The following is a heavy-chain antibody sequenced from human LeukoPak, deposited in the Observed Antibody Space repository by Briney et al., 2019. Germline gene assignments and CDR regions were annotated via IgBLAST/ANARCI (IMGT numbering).Heavy chain of an antibody. V-gene: IGHV3-74*01. CDR1: GFTFSTYW. J-gene: IGHJ5*02. Sequence: PGGSLRLSCVVSGFTFSTYWMHWVRQAPGKGLVWVSRVSADGSTTIYADSVRGRFTISRDNGINTVYLQMNSLRAEDTAVYYCARGFDGYPFGWWSDPWGQGTLVTVSS. D-gene: IGHD5-24*01. CDR3: ARGFDGYPFGWWSDP. CDR2: VSADGSTT.